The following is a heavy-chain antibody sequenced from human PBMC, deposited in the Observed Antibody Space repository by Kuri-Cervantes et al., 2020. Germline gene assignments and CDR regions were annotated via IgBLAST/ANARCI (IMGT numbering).Heavy chain of an antibody. D-gene: IGHD3-10*01. CDR1: GFTVSSNY. CDR2: IHYSGST. Sequence: SQTLSLTCAASGFTVSSNYMSWIRQPPGEGLEWIGSIHYSGSTYYNPSLKSRVTMSVDTSKNQFSLKLSAVTAADTAVYFCARFTHYGAWFEHPPVDYWGQGTLVTVSS. CDR3: ARFTHYGAWFEHPPVDY. V-gene: IGHV4-59*04. J-gene: IGHJ4*02.